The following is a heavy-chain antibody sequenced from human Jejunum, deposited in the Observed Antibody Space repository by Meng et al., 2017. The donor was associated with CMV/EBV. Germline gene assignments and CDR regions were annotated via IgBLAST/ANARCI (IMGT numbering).Heavy chain of an antibody. J-gene: IGHJ2*01. CDR3: AKDVNPLNWFFDV. V-gene: IGHV4-39*07. CDR1: GVSISSSYHY. Sequence: QVQLQVSGPGLVKPSETLSLSCTVSGVSISSSYHYWAWVRQSPGKGLEWIGSISHSGATYYTPSLTSRLTMSVDTSKNQFSLKLSFVTAADTAVYYCAKDVNPLNWFFDVWGRGTLVTVSS. D-gene: IGHD1-14*01. CDR2: ISHSGAT.